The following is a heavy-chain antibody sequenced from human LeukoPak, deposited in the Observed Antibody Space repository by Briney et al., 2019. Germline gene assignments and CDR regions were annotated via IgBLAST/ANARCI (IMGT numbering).Heavy chain of an antibody. Sequence: SETLSLTCTVSGGSISGFYWSWIRQPPGKGLDWIGYIYYTGSTNYNPSLKSRVIISLDMSKNQFSLKLNSVTAADTAVYYCTRVGSQGQPGYWGQGTLATVSS. CDR3: TRVGSQGQPGY. J-gene: IGHJ4*02. CDR2: IYYTGST. D-gene: IGHD6-19*01. CDR1: GGSISGFY. V-gene: IGHV4-59*01.